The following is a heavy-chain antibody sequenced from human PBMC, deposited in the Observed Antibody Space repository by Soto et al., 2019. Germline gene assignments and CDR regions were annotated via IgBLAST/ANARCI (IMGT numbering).Heavy chain of an antibody. CDR3: ARAREDSSGWFDY. J-gene: IGHJ4*02. Sequence: ASVKVSCKASGYFFSDNYIHWVRQAPGQGLEWMAWINPKSGGTNYARNFQGRVTLTRDTSISTAYMDLSRLTSDDTAVYYCARAREDSSGWFDYWGQGTLVTVSS. V-gene: IGHV1-2*02. D-gene: IGHD6-19*01. CDR2: INPKSGGT. CDR1: GYFFSDNY.